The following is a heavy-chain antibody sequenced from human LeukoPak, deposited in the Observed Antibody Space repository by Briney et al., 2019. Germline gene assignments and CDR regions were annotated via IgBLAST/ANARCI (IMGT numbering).Heavy chain of an antibody. Sequence: ASVKVSCKASGYSYSSYYMHWVRQAPGQGLEWMAIINPSGDSTTYAQKFQGRVTMTRDTSTRTVYMELSSLRSDDTAVYYCARENDYGNNWFDPWGQGTLVTVSS. CDR2: INPSGDST. V-gene: IGHV1-46*01. J-gene: IGHJ5*02. D-gene: IGHD4-17*01. CDR1: GYSYSSYY. CDR3: ARENDYGNNWFDP.